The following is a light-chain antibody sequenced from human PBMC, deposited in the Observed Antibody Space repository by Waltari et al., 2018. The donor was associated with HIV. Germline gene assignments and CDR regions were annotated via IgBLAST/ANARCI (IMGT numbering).Light chain of an antibody. J-gene: IGLJ3*02. Sequence: QSVLTPPASVPGSPGQSITISFTGTNSAVADYAYVSWYHQHPGKAPKLLIYEVTHRPSGISSRFSGSKSGNTASMTISGLQAEDEADYYCSSYSASTAILFGGGTKVTVL. CDR1: NSAVADYAY. V-gene: IGLV2-14*01. CDR2: EVT. CDR3: SSYSASTAIL.